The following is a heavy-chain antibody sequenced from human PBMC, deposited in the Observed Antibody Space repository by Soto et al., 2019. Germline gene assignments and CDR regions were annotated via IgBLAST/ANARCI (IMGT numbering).Heavy chain of an antibody. CDR3: ARLGGYYQAFDS. V-gene: IGHV4-59*08. CDR1: GGSIRDYY. J-gene: IGHJ4*02. CDR2: IYYTGTT. Sequence: QVQLQESGPGLVKPSETLSLTCTVSGGSIRDYYWGWIRQSPGKGLELIGDIYYTGTTKYNPSLKSRVTISVDSSKNQFSLKLDSVTAADTAVYYCARLGGYYQAFDSWGQGTLVTVSS. D-gene: IGHD3-22*01.